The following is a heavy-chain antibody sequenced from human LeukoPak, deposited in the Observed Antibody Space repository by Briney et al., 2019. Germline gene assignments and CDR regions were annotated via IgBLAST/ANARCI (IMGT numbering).Heavy chain of an antibody. Sequence: GASVKVSCKASGYTFSSYGISWVRQAPGQGLERMGWISAYNGNTNYAQKLQGRVTMTTDTSTSTVYMELRSLRSDDTAVYYCARVTELLGWFDPWGQGTLVTVSS. J-gene: IGHJ5*02. V-gene: IGHV1-18*01. CDR1: GYTFSSYG. D-gene: IGHD1-26*01. CDR2: ISAYNGNT. CDR3: ARVTELLGWFDP.